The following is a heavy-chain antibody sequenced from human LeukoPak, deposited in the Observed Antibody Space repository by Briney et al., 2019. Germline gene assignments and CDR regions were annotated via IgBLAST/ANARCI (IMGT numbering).Heavy chain of an antibody. D-gene: IGHD4-11*01. Sequence: GGSLRLSCVVSGLTFSRETMGWVRQAPGKGLEWVSAISGSGGSTYYADSVKGRFTISRDNSKNTLYLQMNSLRAEDTAVYYCAKGSYSNNFRNAFDIWGQGTMVTVSS. CDR1: GLTFSRET. CDR2: ISGSGGST. CDR3: AKGSYSNNFRNAFDI. V-gene: IGHV3-23*01. J-gene: IGHJ3*02.